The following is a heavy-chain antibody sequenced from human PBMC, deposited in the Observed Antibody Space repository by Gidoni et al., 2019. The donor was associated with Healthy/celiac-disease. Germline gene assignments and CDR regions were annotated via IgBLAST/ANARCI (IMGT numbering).Heavy chain of an antibody. D-gene: IGHD4-17*01. J-gene: IGHJ4*02. Sequence: QVQLVQSGAEGKKPGASVQASCKASGYTFTSYAMHWVRQAPGQRLEWMGWINAGNGNPKYSQKFQGRVTIPRDTSASTAYMELSSLRSEDTAVYYCARGGYGDYFDYWGQGTLVTVSS. CDR1: GYTFTSYA. CDR2: INAGNGNP. V-gene: IGHV1-3*01. CDR3: ARGGYGDYFDY.